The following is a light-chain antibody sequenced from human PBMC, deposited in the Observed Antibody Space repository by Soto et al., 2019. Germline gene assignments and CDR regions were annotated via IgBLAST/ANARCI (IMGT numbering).Light chain of an antibody. J-gene: IGKJ3*01. CDR2: DAS. V-gene: IGKV3-11*01. Sequence: IVITQYPATLSLSPGERATLSFRASQSVSSNLAWYQQKPGQAPRLLIYDASNRATGIPARFSGSGSGTDFTLTISSLEPEDFAVYYCQQRSNWPPTFGPGTKVDIK. CDR1: QSVSSN. CDR3: QQRSNWPPT.